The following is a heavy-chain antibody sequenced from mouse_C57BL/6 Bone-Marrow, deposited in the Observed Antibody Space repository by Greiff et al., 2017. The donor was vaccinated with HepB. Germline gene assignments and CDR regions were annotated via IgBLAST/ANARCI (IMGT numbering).Heavy chain of an antibody. CDR2: IYPRDGST. V-gene: IGHV1-85*01. J-gene: IGHJ2*01. D-gene: IGHD2-4*01. Sequence: VQLQQSGPELVKPGASVKLSCKASGYTFTSYDINWVKQRPGQGLEWIGWIYPRDGSTKYNEKFKGKATLTVDTSSSTAYMELHSLTSEDSAVYFCARGRPYYDYPYYFDYWGQGTTLTVSS. CDR1: GYTFTSYD. CDR3: ARGRPYYDYPYYFDY.